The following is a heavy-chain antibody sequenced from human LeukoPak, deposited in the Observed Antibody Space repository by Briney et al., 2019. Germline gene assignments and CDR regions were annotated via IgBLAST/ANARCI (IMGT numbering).Heavy chain of an antibody. J-gene: IGHJ4*02. CDR1: GGSISSYY. CDR2: IKSKTDGGTT. CDR3: TTDNCGGDCYHYYFDY. D-gene: IGHD2-21*02. V-gene: IGHV3-15*01. Sequence: ETLSLTCTVSGGSISSYYWSWIRQPAGKGLEWVGRIKSKTDGGTTDYAAPVKGRFTISRDDSKNTLYLQMNSLKTEDTAVYYCTTDNCGGDCYHYYFDYWGQGTLVTVSS.